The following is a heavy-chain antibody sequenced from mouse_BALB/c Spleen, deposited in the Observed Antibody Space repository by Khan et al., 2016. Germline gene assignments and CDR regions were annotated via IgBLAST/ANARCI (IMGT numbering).Heavy chain of an antibody. CDR3: ASSMITTVFAY. CDR2: ISYSGST. D-gene: IGHD2-4*01. V-gene: IGHV3-2*02. J-gene: IGHJ3*01. Sequence: EVQLQESGPGLVKPSQSLSLTCTVTGYSITSDYAWNWIRQFPGNKLEWMGYISYSGSTSYNPSLKSRISITRDTSKNQFFLQLNSVTTEDTATYYCASSMITTVFAYWGQGTLVTVSA. CDR1: GYSITSDYA.